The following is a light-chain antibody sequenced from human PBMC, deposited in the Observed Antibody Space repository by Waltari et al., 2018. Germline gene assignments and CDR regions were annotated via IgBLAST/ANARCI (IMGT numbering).Light chain of an antibody. CDR1: QSISSY. J-gene: IGKJ3*01. CDR2: AAS. V-gene: IGKV1-39*01. CDR3: QQSYSTPFT. Sequence: DIQITQSPSSLSASVADRVPITCRASQSISSYLNWYQQKPGKAPKLLIYAASSLQSGVPSRFSGSGSGTDFTLTISSLQPEDFATYYCQQSYSTPFTFGPGTKVDIK.